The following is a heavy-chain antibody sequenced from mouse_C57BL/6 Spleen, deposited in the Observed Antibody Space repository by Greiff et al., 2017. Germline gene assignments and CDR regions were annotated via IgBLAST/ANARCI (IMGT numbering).Heavy chain of an antibody. J-gene: IGHJ4*01. CDR1: GYTFTDYN. Sequence: VQLQQSGPELVKPGASVKMSCKASGYTFTDYNMHWVKQSHGKSLEWIGYINPNNGGTSYNQKFKGKATLTVHKSSSTAYMELRSLTSEDSAVYYCAMDGYYLYYAMDYWGQGTSVTVSS. CDR2: INPNNGGT. D-gene: IGHD2-3*01. V-gene: IGHV1-22*01. CDR3: AMDGYYLYYAMDY.